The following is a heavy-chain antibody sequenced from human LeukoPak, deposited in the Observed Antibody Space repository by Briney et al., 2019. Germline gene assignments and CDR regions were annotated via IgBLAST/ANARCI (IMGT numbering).Heavy chain of an antibody. V-gene: IGHV4-59*01. Sequence: PSETLSLTCTVSGGSISSYYWSWIRQPPGKGLEWIGYIYYSGSTNYNPSLKSRVTISVDTSKNQFSLKLSSVTAADTAVYYCARGARIAATSFDYWGQGTLVTVSS. CDR2: IYYSGST. CDR3: ARGARIAATSFDY. J-gene: IGHJ4*02. D-gene: IGHD6-13*01. CDR1: GGSISSYY.